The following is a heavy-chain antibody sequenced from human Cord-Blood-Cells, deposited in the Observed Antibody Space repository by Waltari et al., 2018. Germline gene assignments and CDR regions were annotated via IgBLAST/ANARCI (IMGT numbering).Heavy chain of an antibody. CDR2: IYHSGST. V-gene: IGHV4-30-2*01. Sequence: QLQLQESGSGLVKPSQTLSLTCAVSGGSISSGGYSWSWIRQPPGKGLEWIGYIYHSGSTYYNPSRKSRVTISVDRSKNQFSLKLSSVTAADTAVYYCARGSLLSGYDYYDSSGYFDYWGQGTLVTVSS. CDR3: ARGSLLSGYDYYDSSGYFDY. J-gene: IGHJ4*02. CDR1: GGSISSGGYS. D-gene: IGHD3-22*01.